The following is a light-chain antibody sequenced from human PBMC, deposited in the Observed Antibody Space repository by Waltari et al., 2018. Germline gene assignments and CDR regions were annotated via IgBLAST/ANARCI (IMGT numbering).Light chain of an antibody. Sequence: QSALTQPASVSGSPGQSTTISCTGTSNDVGYYSLVSLYQQHPGKAPKLIIYDLTKRPSGVHDRFTGSKSGTPAFLTICGLQAEDEADYTCCTYAGSSTYAFGTGTTVSVL. J-gene: IGLJ1*01. CDR1: SNDVGYYSL. CDR2: DLT. V-gene: IGLV2-23*02. CDR3: CTYAGSSTYA.